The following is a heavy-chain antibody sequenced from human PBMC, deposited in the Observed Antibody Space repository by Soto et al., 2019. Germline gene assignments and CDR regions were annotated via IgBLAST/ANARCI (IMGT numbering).Heavy chain of an antibody. CDR3: ARDKITGLFDY. CDR2: IYYSGST. Sequence: SETLSLTCTVSGDSVSSGSYYWSWIRQPPGKELEWIGYIYYSGSTKYNPSLKSRVTISVDTSKNQFSLKLTSVTAADTAVYYCARDKITGLFDYWGQGTLVTVSS. CDR1: GDSVSSGSYY. J-gene: IGHJ4*02. V-gene: IGHV4-61*01. D-gene: IGHD2-8*02.